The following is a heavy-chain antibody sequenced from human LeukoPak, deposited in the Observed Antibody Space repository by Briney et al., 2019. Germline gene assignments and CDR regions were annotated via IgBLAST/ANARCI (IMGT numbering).Heavy chain of an antibody. D-gene: IGHD2-2*01. CDR1: GYTFTSYG. V-gene: IGHV1-18*01. CDR3: ARGRDIVVVPAAPSGWFDP. Sequence: ASVKVSCKASGYTFTSYGISWVRQAPGQGLEWMGWISAYNGNTNYAQKLQGRVTMTTDTSTSTAYMELRSLRSDDTAMYYCARGRDIVVVPAAPSGWFDPWGQGTLVTVSS. CDR2: ISAYNGNT. J-gene: IGHJ5*02.